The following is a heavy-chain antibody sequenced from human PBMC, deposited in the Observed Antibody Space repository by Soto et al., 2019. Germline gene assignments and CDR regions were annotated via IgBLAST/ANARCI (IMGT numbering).Heavy chain of an antibody. CDR2: LPFGGTT. CDR1: GDSISSGGYY. CDR3: ARQSTGERQWTFDY. D-gene: IGHD6-19*01. Sequence: QLQLQESGPGLVKPSATLSLTCIVSGDSISSGGYYWGWIRQPPGKGLEWIGTLPFGGTTFYNPSLKSRVTTSVDTPKKQFSLRLSSVTAADTAVYYGARQSTGERQWTFDYWGQGTLVTVSS. J-gene: IGHJ4*02. V-gene: IGHV4-39*01.